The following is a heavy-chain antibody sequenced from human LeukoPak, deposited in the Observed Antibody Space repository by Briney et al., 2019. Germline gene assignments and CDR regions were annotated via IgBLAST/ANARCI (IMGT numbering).Heavy chain of an antibody. CDR3: AVLDSSGFPDY. D-gene: IGHD3-22*01. CDR2: ISSSSTYI. Sequence: GGSLRLSCAASGFTFSSYSMNWVRQAPGKGLESVSSISSSSTYIYYADSVKGRFTISRDNAKNSLYLQMNSLRAEDTAVYCCAVLDSSGFPDYWGQGTLVTVSS. V-gene: IGHV3-21*01. J-gene: IGHJ4*02. CDR1: GFTFSSYS.